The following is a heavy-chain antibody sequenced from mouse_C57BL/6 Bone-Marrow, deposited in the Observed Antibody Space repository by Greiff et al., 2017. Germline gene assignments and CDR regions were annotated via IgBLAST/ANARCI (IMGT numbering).Heavy chain of an antibody. CDR3: TSNCDLYFDI. CDR2: IDPENGDT. J-gene: IGHJ1*03. Sequence: VQLQQSGAELVRPGASVKLSCTASGFNIQDDYMHWVKQRPEQGLGWIGWIDPENGDTEYAPKFQGKATITADTSSNTAYLQLSSLTSKDTAVDYCTSNCDLYFDIWGTGTTVTVSA. CDR1: GFNIQDDY. D-gene: IGHD2-1*01. V-gene: IGHV14-4*01.